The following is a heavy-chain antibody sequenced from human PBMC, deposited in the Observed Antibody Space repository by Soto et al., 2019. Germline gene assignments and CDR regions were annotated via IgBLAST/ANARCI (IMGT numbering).Heavy chain of an antibody. D-gene: IGHD2-21*02. CDR3: ARGTYCGSDCYWTLDY. CDR2: FYYGETT. V-gene: IGHV4-59*01. CDR1: GASISDYF. Sequence: SETLSLTCTVAGASISDYFWTWIRQPPGKGLEWIGYFYYGETTNKKSSLNSRFTVPVDTSKSQFSLKVTSVTTADTAVYYCARGTYCGSDCYWTLDYWGQGKMVT. J-gene: IGHJ4*02.